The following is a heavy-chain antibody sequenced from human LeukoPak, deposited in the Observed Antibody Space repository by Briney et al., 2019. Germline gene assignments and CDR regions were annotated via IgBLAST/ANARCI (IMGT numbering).Heavy chain of an antibody. D-gene: IGHD2/OR15-2a*01. V-gene: IGHV3-74*01. CDR3: ARANRGAFDI. J-gene: IGHJ3*02. Sequence: GGSLRLSCAASGFTLIGYWMHWVRQIPGKGLVWVSRISSDGSITTYADSVKGRFTISRDNAKNTLYLQMNSLRAEDTAVYYCARANRGAFDIWGQGTMVTVSS. CDR2: ISSDGSIT. CDR1: GFTLIGYW.